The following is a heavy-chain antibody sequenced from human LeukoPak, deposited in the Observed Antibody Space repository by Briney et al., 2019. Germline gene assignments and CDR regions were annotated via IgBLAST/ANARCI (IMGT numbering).Heavy chain of an antibody. Sequence: SVKVSCKASGGTFSSYTISWVRQAPGQGLEWMGGIIPIFGTPHYAQTFQGRVTITADESTSTAYMELSSLRSEDTAVYYCARDEQDSSSWYARWFDPWGQGTLVTVTS. CDR1: GGTFSSYT. D-gene: IGHD6-13*01. CDR3: ARDEQDSSSWYARWFDP. J-gene: IGHJ5*02. CDR2: IIPIFGTP. V-gene: IGHV1-69*13.